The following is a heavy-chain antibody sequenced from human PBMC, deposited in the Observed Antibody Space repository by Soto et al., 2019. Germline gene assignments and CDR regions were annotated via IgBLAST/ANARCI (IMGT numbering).Heavy chain of an antibody. D-gene: IGHD1-1*01. Sequence: GESLKISCQGSGYNFATHWIGWVRHKAGKGLDWMGIIFPGDAETRYGPSFQGHITISADKSISIAYLRWSSLKASDPGMYYCARIKVAVDPTTYYYYGMDVWGQGTTVTVS. CDR1: GYNFATHW. CDR2: IFPGDAET. V-gene: IGHV5-51*01. CDR3: ARIKVAVDPTTYYYYGMDV. J-gene: IGHJ6*02.